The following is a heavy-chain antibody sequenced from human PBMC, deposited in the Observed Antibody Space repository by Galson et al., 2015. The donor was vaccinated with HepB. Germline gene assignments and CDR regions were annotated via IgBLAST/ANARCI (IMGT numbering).Heavy chain of an antibody. V-gene: IGHV3-30*18. CDR3: AKELELADF. CDR1: GFTFSSYG. Sequence: SLRLSCAASGFTFSSYGMHWVRQAPGKGLEWVAVISYDGSNKYYADSVKGRFTISRDNSKNTLYLQMNSLRAEDTAVYYCAKELELADFWGQGTLVTVSS. D-gene: IGHD1-7*01. J-gene: IGHJ4*02. CDR2: ISYDGSNK.